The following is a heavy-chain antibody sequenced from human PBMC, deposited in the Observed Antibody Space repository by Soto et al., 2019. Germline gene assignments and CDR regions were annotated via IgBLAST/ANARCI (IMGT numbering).Heavy chain of an antibody. CDR2: ISYDGSNK. Sequence: GGSLRLSCAASGFTFSSYGMHWVRQAPGKGLEWVAVISYDGSNKYYADSVKGRFTISRDNSKNTLYLQMNSLRAEDTAVYYCARTRGRDGYNTLILYYYYYGMDVWGQGTTVTVSS. CDR3: ARTRGRDGYNTLILYYYYYGMDV. V-gene: IGHV3-30*03. D-gene: IGHD5-12*01. J-gene: IGHJ6*02. CDR1: GFTFSSYG.